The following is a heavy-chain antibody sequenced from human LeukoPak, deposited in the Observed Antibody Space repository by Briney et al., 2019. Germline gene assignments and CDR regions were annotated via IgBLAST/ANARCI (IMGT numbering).Heavy chain of an antibody. D-gene: IGHD6-19*01. CDR1: GFTFSGSA. CDR3: TRLVGYSSENYFDY. Sequence: TGGSLRLSCAASGFTFSGSAMHWVRQASGKGLEWVGRIRSKANSYATAYAASVKGRFTISRDDSKNTAYLQMNSLKTEDTAVYYCTRLVGYSSENYFDYWGQGTLVTVSS. CDR2: IRSKANSYAT. V-gene: IGHV3-73*01. J-gene: IGHJ4*02.